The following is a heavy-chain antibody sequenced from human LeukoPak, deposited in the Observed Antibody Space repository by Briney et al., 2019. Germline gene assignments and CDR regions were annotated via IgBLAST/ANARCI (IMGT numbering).Heavy chain of an antibody. Sequence: GGSLRLSCAASGFTFSSYSMNWVRQAPGKGLEWVSSISSSSSYIYYADSVKGRFTISRDNAKVSLYLQMNSLRAEDTAVYYCARDKSAARGYYFDYWGQGTPVTVSS. CDR1: GFTFSSYS. D-gene: IGHD6-6*01. CDR2: ISSSSSYI. CDR3: ARDKSAARGYYFDY. J-gene: IGHJ4*02. V-gene: IGHV3-21*01.